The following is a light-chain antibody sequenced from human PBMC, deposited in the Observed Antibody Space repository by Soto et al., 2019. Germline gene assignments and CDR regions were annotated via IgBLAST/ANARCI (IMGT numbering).Light chain of an antibody. V-gene: IGKV1-5*01. CDR1: QSXXXW. CDR2: DAS. J-gene: IGKJ1*01. Sequence: IQMTQSXSXLXXXVXXXXTXXCRASQSXXXWLAWYQQKPGKAPKLLIYDASSLESGVPSRXSGXXXGXXXTLTISSLQPDDFATYYCQQYNSYSRTFGQGTKVEXK. CDR3: QQYNSYSRT.